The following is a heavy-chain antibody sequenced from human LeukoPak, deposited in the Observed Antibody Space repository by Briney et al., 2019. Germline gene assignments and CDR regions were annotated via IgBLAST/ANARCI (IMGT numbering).Heavy chain of an antibody. CDR1: GDSVSSNSAT. V-gene: IGHV6-1*01. D-gene: IGHD2-15*01. CDR2: TYYRSKWFN. J-gene: IGHJ6*02. Sequence: SQTLSLTCALSGDSVSSNSATWSWIRQSPSRGLEWLGRTYYRSKWFNDYAVSVKSRMTIRPDTSKNQFSLQLNSVTPDDTAVYYCARGRYCSGGSCYYGLDVWGLGTTVIVS. CDR3: ARGRYCSGGSCYYGLDV.